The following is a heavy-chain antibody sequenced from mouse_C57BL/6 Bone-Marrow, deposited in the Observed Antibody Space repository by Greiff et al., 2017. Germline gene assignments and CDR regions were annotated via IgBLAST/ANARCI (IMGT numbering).Heavy chain of an antibody. Sequence: EVQVVESGGDLVKPGGSLKLSCAASGFTFSSYGMSWVRQTPDKRLEWVATISSGGSYTYYPDSVKGRFTIARDNAKNTLYLQMISLKSEDTAMYYGARLLDDYGSSFAYWGQGTLVTVSA. D-gene: IGHD1-1*01. CDR3: ARLLDDYGSSFAY. CDR2: ISSGGSYT. J-gene: IGHJ3*01. V-gene: IGHV5-6*01. CDR1: GFTFSSYG.